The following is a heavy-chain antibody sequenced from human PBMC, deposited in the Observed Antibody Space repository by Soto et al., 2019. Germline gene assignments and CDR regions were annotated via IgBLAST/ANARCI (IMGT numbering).Heavy chain of an antibody. Sequence: EVQLLESGGGLVQPRGSLRLSCAASGFTFSNHAMSWVRQAPGKGLEWVSGISGSGDSTFYADSVQGLFTISRDNSKNTLYLQMNSLRAEDTAVYYCAKAGKGETSGWLRFRVDDNWGQGTLVTVSS. CDR1: GFTFSNHA. D-gene: IGHD6-19*01. J-gene: IGHJ4*02. CDR2: ISGSGDST. V-gene: IGHV3-23*01. CDR3: AKAGKGETSGWLRFRVDDN.